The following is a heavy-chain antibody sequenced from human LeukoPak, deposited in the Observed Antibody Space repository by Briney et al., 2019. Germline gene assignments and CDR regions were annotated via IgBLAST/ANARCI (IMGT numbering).Heavy chain of an antibody. D-gene: IGHD1-14*01. CDR3: ARTQGSVSYGMDV. CDR2: ISSSGSTI. CDR1: GFTFSSYE. J-gene: IGHJ6*02. V-gene: IGHV3-48*03. Sequence: PGGSLRLSCAASGFTFSSYEMNWVRQAPGKGLEWVSYISSSGSTIYYADSVKGRFTISRDNAKNSLYLQMNSRRAEDTAVYYCARTQGSVSYGMDVWGQGTTVTVSS.